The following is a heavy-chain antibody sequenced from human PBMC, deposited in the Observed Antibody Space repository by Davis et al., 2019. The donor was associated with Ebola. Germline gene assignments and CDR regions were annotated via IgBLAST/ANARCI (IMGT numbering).Heavy chain of an antibody. J-gene: IGHJ6*03. CDR3: ARGSKYYYYYYMDV. Sequence: ASVTVSCKASGYTFTDYYIHRVRQAPGQGLEWMGWINPKSGDTNYAQKFQGRVTLTRDTSISTAYMELSRLRSDDTAVYYCARGSKYYYYYYMDVWGKGTTVTVSS. CDR2: INPKSGDT. V-gene: IGHV1-2*02. CDR1: GYTFTDYY. D-gene: IGHD2/OR15-2a*01.